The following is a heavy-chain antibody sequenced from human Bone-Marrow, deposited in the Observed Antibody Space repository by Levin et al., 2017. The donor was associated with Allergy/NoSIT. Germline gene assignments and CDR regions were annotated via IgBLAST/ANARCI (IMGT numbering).Heavy chain of an antibody. CDR2: INHSGST. Sequence: SETLSLTCAVYGGSFSGYYWSWIRQPPGKGLEWIGEINHSGSTNYNPSLKSRVTISVDTSKNQFSLKLSSVTAADTAVYYCARAFRSYSYTQKRYNWFDPWGQGTLVTVSS. V-gene: IGHV4-34*01. D-gene: IGHD5-18*01. CDR3: ARAFRSYSYTQKRYNWFDP. J-gene: IGHJ5*02. CDR1: GGSFSGYY.